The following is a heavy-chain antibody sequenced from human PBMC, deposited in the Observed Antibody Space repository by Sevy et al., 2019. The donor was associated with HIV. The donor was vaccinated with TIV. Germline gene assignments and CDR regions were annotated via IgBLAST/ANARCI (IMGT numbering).Heavy chain of an antibody. V-gene: IGHV3-7*03. J-gene: IGHJ3*02. D-gene: IGHD2-2*01. CDR2: IKQDGSEK. CDR1: GFTFSSYW. Sequence: GGSLRLSCAASGFTFSSYWMSWVRQAPGKGLEWVANIKQDGSEKYYVDSEKGRFTISRDNAKNSLYLQMNSLRAEDTAVYYCARDGVGDIVVVPAAMWDDAFDIWGQGTMVTVSS. CDR3: ARDGVGDIVVVPAAMWDDAFDI.